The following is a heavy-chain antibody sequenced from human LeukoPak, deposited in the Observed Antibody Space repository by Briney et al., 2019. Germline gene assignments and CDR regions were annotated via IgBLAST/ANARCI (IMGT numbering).Heavy chain of an antibody. Sequence: GASVKVSCKASGYTFTGYYMHWVRQAPGQGLEWMGWVNPNSGGTNYAQKFQGRVTMTRDTSISTAYMELSRLRSDDTAVYYCARAHRGSYSVVPVSWGQGTLVTVSS. CDR2: VNPNSGGT. CDR1: GYTFTGYY. CDR3: ARAHRGSYSVVPVS. J-gene: IGHJ4*02. D-gene: IGHD1-26*01. V-gene: IGHV1-2*02.